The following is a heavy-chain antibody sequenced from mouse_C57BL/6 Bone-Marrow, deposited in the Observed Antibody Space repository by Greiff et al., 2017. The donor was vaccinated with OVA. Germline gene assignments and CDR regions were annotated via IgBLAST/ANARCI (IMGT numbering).Heavy chain of an antibody. D-gene: IGHD1-2*01. Sequence: EVQLQQSGPELVKPGASVKISCKASGYTFTDYYMNWVKQSHGKSLEWIGDINPNNGGTSYNQKFKGKATFTVDKSSSTAYMELRSLTSEDSAVYYCASHSFSLAYWGQGTLVTVSA. V-gene: IGHV1-26*01. CDR1: GYTFTDYY. CDR3: ASHSFSLAY. J-gene: IGHJ3*01. CDR2: INPNNGGT.